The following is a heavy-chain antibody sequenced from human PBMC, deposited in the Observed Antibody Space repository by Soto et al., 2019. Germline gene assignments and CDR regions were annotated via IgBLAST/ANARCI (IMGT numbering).Heavy chain of an antibody. Sequence: SVKVSCKASGGTFSSYTISWVRQAPGQGLEWMGRIIPILGIANYAQKFQGRVTITADKSTSTAYMELSSLRSEDTAVYYCASLGTGNYYYYYMDVWGKGTTVTVSS. CDR1: GGTFSSYT. CDR2: IIPILGIA. V-gene: IGHV1-69*02. CDR3: ASLGTGNYYYYYMDV. D-gene: IGHD3-16*01. J-gene: IGHJ6*03.